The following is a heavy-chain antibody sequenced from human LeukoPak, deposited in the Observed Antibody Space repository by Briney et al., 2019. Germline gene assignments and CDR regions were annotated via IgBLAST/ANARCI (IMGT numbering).Heavy chain of an antibody. Sequence: GGSLRLSCAASGFTFSSYAMSWVRQAAGKGLEWVSAITGSGGSTYYADSVKGRFTISRDNSKNTLYLQMNSLRADDTAVYYCAKDPRPYSSGSDYWGQGTLVTVSS. CDR2: ITGSGGST. CDR1: GFTFSSYA. V-gene: IGHV3-23*01. D-gene: IGHD6-19*01. CDR3: AKDPRPYSSGSDY. J-gene: IGHJ4*02.